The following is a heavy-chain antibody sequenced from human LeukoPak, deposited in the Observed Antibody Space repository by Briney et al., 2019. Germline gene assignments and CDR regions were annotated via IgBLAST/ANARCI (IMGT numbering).Heavy chain of an antibody. CDR3: AREDNYHDSSGYLNWFDP. V-gene: IGHV3-48*03. CDR1: GFTFSSYE. D-gene: IGHD3-22*01. CDR2: ISSSGSTI. J-gene: IGHJ5*02. Sequence: PGGSLRLSCAASGFTFSSYEMNWVRQAPGKGLEWVSYISSSGSTIYYADSVKGRFTISRDNAKNSLYLQMNSLRAEDTAVYYCAREDNYHDSSGYLNWFDPWGQGTLVTVSS.